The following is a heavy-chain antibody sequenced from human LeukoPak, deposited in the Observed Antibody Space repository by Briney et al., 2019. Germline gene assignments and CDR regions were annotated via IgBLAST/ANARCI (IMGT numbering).Heavy chain of an antibody. V-gene: IGHV3-11*01. Sequence: GGSLRLSCAASGFTFSDYYMSWIRQAPGKGLEWVAYISGSGNIIYYTESLKGRFTISRDNAKNSLFLQMNSLKTEDAAVYYCAKAPVTSCRSVFCYPFDSWGQGTLVTVSS. D-gene: IGHD2-15*01. CDR2: ISGSGNII. CDR3: AKAPVTSCRSVFCYPFDS. J-gene: IGHJ4*02. CDR1: GFTFSDYY.